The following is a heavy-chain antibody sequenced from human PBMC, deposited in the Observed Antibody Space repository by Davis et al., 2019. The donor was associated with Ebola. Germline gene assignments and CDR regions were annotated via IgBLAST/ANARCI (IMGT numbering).Heavy chain of an antibody. V-gene: IGHV1-69*04. CDR3: ARDLHAPYSGYNQVDDY. CDR2: IIPILGIA. CDR1: GGTFSRYG. D-gene: IGHD5-12*01. J-gene: IGHJ4*02. Sequence: SVKVSCKASGGTFSRYGISWVRQAPGQGLEWMGRIIPILGIANYAQKFQGRVTITADKSTSTAYMELSSLRSEDTAVYYCARDLHAPYSGYNQVDDYWGQGTLVTVSS.